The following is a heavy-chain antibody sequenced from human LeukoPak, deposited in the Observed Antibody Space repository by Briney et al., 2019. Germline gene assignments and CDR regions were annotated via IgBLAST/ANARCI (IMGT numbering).Heavy chain of an antibody. V-gene: IGHV1-24*01. D-gene: IGHD1-1*01. CDR2: FDPEDGET. CDR1: GYTLTELS. J-gene: IGHJ6*02. Sequence: GASVKVSCKVSGYTLTELSMHWVRQAPGKGLEWMGGFDPEDGETIYAQKFQGRVTMTEDTSTDTAYMELSSLRSEDTTVYYCATPTGTADYYGMDVWGQGTTVTVSS. CDR3: ATPTGTADYYGMDV.